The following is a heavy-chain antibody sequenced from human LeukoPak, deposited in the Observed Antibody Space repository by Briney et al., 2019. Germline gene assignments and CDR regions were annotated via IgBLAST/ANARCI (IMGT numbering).Heavy chain of an antibody. V-gene: IGHV3-7*01. CDR3: TRDSGRQAFDI. J-gene: IGHJ3*02. CDR1: GFSFNGYW. CDR2: IKQDGSAQ. Sequence: PGGSLRLSCAASGFSFNGYWMSWVRQAPGKGLEWVANIKQDGSAQYYVGSVKGRFTISRDNSKNTLYLQMNSLRAEDTAVYYCTRDSGRQAFDIWGQGTMVTVSS. D-gene: IGHD2-15*01.